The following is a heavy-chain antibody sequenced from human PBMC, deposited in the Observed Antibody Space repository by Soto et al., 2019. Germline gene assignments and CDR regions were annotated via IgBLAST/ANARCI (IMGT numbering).Heavy chain of an antibody. J-gene: IGHJ4*02. Sequence: QVQVQESGPGLVKPSDTLSLTCAVSGYSISSSNGWGWIRQPPGKGLEWIGYIYYSGTTYYNPSLKSRVTMSVDTSKNQFSLKLTSVTAVDTAVYYCARREIQGPIDYWGQVTLVTVSS. CDR1: GYSISSSNG. CDR3: ARREIQGPIDY. V-gene: IGHV4-28*01. D-gene: IGHD1-26*01. CDR2: IYYSGTT.